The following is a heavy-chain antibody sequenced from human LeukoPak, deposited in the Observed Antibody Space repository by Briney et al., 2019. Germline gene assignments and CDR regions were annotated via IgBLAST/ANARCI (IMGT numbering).Heavy chain of an antibody. V-gene: IGHV4-59*01. Sequence: KPSETLSLTCAVSVGXIXSYYXRWXXQPPXXXLXWIXXIYXNGSTNYNPSXKSRVTISVDTSKNQFSLKLRSVTAADTAVHYCARGRIRYFDYYYGMDVWGQGTTVTVSS. CDR3: ARGRIRYFDYYYGMDV. J-gene: IGHJ6*02. D-gene: IGHD3-9*01. CDR1: VGXIXSYY. CDR2: IYXNGST.